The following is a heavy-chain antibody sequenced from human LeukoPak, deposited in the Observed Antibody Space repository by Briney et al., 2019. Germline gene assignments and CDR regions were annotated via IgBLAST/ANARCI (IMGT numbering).Heavy chain of an antibody. D-gene: IGHD4-17*01. CDR1: DGSITNYD. CDR2: VHYRGTT. CDR3: ATGYGDFRLEARYFYS. V-gene: IGHV4-59*01. Sequence: SETLSLTCTVSDGSITNYDWSWVRQPPGKGLEFIGHVHYRGTTNYNPSLRSRVTISIDTSKKHFFLKLKSVTAADTAVYYCATGYGDFRLEARYFYSWGQGTLVTVSS. J-gene: IGHJ4*02.